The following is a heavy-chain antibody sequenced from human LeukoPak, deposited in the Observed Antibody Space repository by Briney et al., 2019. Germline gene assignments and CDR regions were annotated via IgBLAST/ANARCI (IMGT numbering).Heavy chain of an antibody. D-gene: IGHD6-13*01. J-gene: IGHJ4*02. CDR1: GGSSSGYY. Sequence: SETLSLTCAVYGGSSSGYYWSWIRQPPGKGLEWIGEINHSGSTNYNPSLKSRVTISVDTSKNQFSLKLSSVTAADTAVYYCARGWYSSSWYFYWGQGTLVTVSS. V-gene: IGHV4-34*01. CDR2: INHSGST. CDR3: ARGWYSSSWYFY.